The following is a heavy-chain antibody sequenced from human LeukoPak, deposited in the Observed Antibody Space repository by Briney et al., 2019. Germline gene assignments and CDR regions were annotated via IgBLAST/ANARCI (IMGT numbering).Heavy chain of an antibody. Sequence: GGSLRLSCAASGFTFSSYSMNWVRQAPGKGPEWVSSISSSSSYIYYADSVKGRFTISRDNAKNSLYLQMNSLRAEDTAVYYCAREEVGATAYWGQGTLVTVSS. D-gene: IGHD1-26*01. CDR1: GFTFSSYS. CDR3: AREEVGATAY. J-gene: IGHJ4*02. CDR2: ISSSSSYI. V-gene: IGHV3-21*01.